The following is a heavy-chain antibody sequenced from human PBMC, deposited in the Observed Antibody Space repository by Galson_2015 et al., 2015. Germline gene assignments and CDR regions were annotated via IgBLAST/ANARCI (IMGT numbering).Heavy chain of an antibody. D-gene: IGHD3-10*01. CDR2: ITGSGAST. Sequence: SLRLSCAASGFTFSSYAMHWVRQAPGKGLEWVSAITGSGASTYYADSVKGRFTISRDNSKNTLYLLMNSLRAEDTAVYYCAYGSGSYFDYGGQGTLVTVSS. J-gene: IGHJ4*02. V-gene: IGHV3-23*01. CDR1: GFTFSSYA. CDR3: AYGSGSYFDY.